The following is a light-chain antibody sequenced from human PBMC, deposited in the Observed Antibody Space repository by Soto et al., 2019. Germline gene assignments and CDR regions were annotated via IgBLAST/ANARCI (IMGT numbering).Light chain of an antibody. CDR3: ATWDDSLNGVV. V-gene: IGLV1-44*01. Sequence: QSVLTQPPSASGTPGQRVTISCSGSSSNIGSNTVNWYQQVPGTAPKLFIYSNHHRPSGVPDRFSGSKSGTSASLAISGLQSEDEADYYCATWDDSLNGVVFGGGTKLTVL. CDR1: SSNIGSNT. J-gene: IGLJ2*01. CDR2: SNH.